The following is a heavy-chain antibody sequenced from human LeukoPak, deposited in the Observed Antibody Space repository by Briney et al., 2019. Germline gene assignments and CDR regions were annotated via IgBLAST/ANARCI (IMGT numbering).Heavy chain of an antibody. J-gene: IGHJ4*02. Sequence: GGSLRLSCAASGFTFRDYALTWVRQAPGKGPEWVSTFTAGGNSTYYADSVKGRFIITRDNSKNTLYLQMNSLRAEDTAVYYCAKVLSKIYIYGPFDYWGQGSLVTVSS. V-gene: IGHV3-23*01. CDR3: AKVLSKIYIYGPFDY. CDR2: FTAGGNST. D-gene: IGHD5-18*01. CDR1: GFTFRDYA.